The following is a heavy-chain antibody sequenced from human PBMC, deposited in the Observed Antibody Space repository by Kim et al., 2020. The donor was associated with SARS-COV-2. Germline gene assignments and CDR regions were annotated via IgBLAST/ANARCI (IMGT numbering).Heavy chain of an antibody. CDR2: INHSGST. CDR1: GGSFSGYN. J-gene: IGHJ4*02. Sequence: SETLSLTCAVYGGSFSGYNWNWIRQPPGKGLEWIGEINHSGSTNYNPSLKSRVTISVDTSKNHFSLKLSSVTAADTAMYYCTREAGSSDSWGQGTLVTVS. V-gene: IGHV4-34*01. CDR3: TREAGSSDS. D-gene: IGHD2-15*01.